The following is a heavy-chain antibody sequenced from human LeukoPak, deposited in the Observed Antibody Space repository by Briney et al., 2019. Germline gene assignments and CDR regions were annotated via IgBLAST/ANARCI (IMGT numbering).Heavy chain of an antibody. J-gene: IGHJ4*02. Sequence: ASVKVSCKASGYTLTSYYMHWVRQAPGQGLEWMGIINPSGGSTSYAQKFQGRVTMTRDMSTSTVYMELSSLRSEDTAVYYCARESVYSSGWYAVSHWGQGTLVTVSS. CDR3: ARESVYSSGWYAVSH. CDR2: INPSGGST. CDR1: GYTLTSYY. D-gene: IGHD6-19*01. V-gene: IGHV1-46*01.